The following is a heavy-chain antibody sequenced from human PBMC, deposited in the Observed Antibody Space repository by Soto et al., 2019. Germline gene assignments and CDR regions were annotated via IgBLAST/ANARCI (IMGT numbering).Heavy chain of an antibody. CDR1: GYSISSGYY. CDR2: IYHSVST. J-gene: IGHJ4*01. CDR3: GSSHHYDFEY. D-gene: IGHD6-6*01. V-gene: IGHV4-38-2*01. Sequence: SETLSLTCAVSGYSISSGYYWGWIRQPPGKGLEWIGSIYHSVSTYYNPSLKSRVTISVDTSKNQFSLKLSSVTAADTAVYYCGSSHHYDFEYWGHATLVTVS.